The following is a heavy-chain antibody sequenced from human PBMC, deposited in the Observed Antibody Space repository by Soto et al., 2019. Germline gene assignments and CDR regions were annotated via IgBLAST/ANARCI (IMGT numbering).Heavy chain of an antibody. V-gene: IGHV3-9*01. CDR3: AKHLSSSVVYYYYSMDV. Sequence: EVQLVESGGGLVQPGRSLRLSCAASGFTFDDYAMHWVRQAPGKGLEWGSGISWNSGSIGYADSVKGRFTISRDHAKNSLYLQMNSLRAEDTALYYFAKHLSSSVVYYYYSMDVWGKGTTVTVSS. D-gene: IGHD6-13*01. CDR2: ISWNSGSI. CDR1: GFTFDDYA. J-gene: IGHJ6*03.